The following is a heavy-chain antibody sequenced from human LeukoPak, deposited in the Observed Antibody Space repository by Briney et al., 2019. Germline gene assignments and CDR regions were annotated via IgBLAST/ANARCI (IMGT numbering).Heavy chain of an antibody. J-gene: IGHJ4*02. CDR3: ARGRQQDY. D-gene: IGHD2-2*01. V-gene: IGHV4-34*01. Sequence: SETLSLTCAVYGGPFRDYYWSWIRQPPGKGLEWIGEIDHSGVTSYSPSLESRVTLSVDTSKNQFSLKLTSVTAADTAVYYCARGRQQDYCSQGTLVTVSS. CDR2: IDHSGVT. CDR1: GGPFRDYY.